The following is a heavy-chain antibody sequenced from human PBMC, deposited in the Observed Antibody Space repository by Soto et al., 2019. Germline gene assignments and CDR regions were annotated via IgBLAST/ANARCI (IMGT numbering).Heavy chain of an antibody. CDR3: ARDRVESGYPEYFQH. CDR1: GFTVSSNY. J-gene: IGHJ1*01. CDR2: IYSGGST. D-gene: IGHD3-22*01. Sequence: EVQLVESGGGLIQPGGSLRLSCAASGFTVSSNYMSWVRQAPGKGLEWVSVIYSGGSTYYADSVKGRFTISRDNSKNTRYLQMNSLRAEDTAVYYCARDRVESGYPEYFQHWGPGTLVTVSS. V-gene: IGHV3-53*01.